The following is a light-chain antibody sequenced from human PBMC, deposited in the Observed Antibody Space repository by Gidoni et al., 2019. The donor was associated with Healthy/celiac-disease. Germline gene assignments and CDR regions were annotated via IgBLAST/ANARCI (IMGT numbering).Light chain of an antibody. V-gene: IGKV2-28*01. CDR3: MQALQTPET. J-gene: IGKJ1*01. Sequence: DSVMTQYPLYLPVTPGEPASLSCRSSQSLLHSNGYNYMDWYLQKPGPSPQLLYYLGSNRASVVPNRFSGSGAGTVFTLKISIVDAEDVGVYYCMQALQTPETFGQGTKVEIK. CDR2: LGS. CDR1: QSLLHSNGYNY.